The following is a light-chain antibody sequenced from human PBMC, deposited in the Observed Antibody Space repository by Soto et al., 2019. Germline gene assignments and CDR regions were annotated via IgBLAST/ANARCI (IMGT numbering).Light chain of an antibody. J-gene: IGLJ2*01. CDR1: SSDVGGYNS. CDR3: SSYAGSKNLV. Sequence: QSALTQPPSASGSPGQSVTISCTGTSSDVGGYNSVAWYQQHPGKAPKLMIYEVSKRPSGVPDRFSASKSDNTASLTVSGLKADDEADYYCSSYAGSKNLVFGGGTQLTVL. CDR2: EVS. V-gene: IGLV2-8*01.